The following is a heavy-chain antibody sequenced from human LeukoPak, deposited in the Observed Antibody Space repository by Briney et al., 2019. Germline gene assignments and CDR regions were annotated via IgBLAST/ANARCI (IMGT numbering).Heavy chain of an antibody. CDR3: TRPAAGYESYAFDL. J-gene: IGHJ3*01. Sequence: PGGSPKLSCAASGFTFSGSAIHWVRQASGKGLEWVGRIRSSANSYATIYAASVKGRFSISRDDSKNTAYLQMNSLKTEDTAVYYCTRPAAGYESYAFDLWGQGTMVTVSS. V-gene: IGHV3-73*01. CDR1: GFTFSGSA. D-gene: IGHD5-12*01. CDR2: IRSSANSYAT.